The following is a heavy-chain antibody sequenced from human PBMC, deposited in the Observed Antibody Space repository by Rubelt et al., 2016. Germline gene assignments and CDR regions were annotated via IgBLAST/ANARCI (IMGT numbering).Heavy chain of an antibody. J-gene: IGHJ6*02. Sequence: WVRQAPGKGLQWVSYISRFYTMYADSVKGRFTISRDNSKNTLFLQMNSLRAEDTAVYYCATLVTVGSRAYGMDVWGQGTTVTVSS. D-gene: IGHD4-11*01. V-gene: IGHV3-11*03. CDR3: ATLVTVGSRAYGMDV. CDR2: ISRFYT.